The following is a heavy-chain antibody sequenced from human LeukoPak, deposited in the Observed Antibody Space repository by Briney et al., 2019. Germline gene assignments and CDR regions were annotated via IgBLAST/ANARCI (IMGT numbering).Heavy chain of an antibody. CDR1: GYTFTSYG. D-gene: IGHD5-18*01. J-gene: IGHJ4*02. CDR2: ISAYNGNT. V-gene: IGHV1-18*01. Sequence: ASVKVSCKASGYTFTSYGISGVRQAPGQGLEWMGWISAYNGNTNYAQKLQGRVTMTTDTSTSTAYMELRSLRSDDTAVYCCARVGVGIQLWLRGGFDYWGQGTLVTVSS. CDR3: ARVGVGIQLWLRGGFDY.